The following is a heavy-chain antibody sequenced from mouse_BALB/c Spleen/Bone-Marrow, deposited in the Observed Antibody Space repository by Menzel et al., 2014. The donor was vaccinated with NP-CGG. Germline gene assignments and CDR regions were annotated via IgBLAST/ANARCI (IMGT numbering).Heavy chain of an antibody. V-gene: IGHV1-7*01. CDR3: ARSGGGYDGFAY. Sequence: VQLQQSGAKLAKPGASVKMSCKASGYTFTSYWMHWVKQRPGQGLEWIGYINPSTGYTEYNQKFKDKATLTADKSSSTAYMQLSSLTSEDSAVYYCARSGGGYDGFAYWGQGTLVTVSA. J-gene: IGHJ3*01. CDR1: GYTFTSYW. CDR2: INPSTGYT. D-gene: IGHD2-2*01.